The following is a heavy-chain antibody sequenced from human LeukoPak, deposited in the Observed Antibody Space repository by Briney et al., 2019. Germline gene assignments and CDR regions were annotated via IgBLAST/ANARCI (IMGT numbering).Heavy chain of an antibody. V-gene: IGHV3-30*03. D-gene: IGHD1-26*01. CDR1: GFTFSSYG. CDR2: ISYDGSNK. Sequence: GRSLRLSCAASGFTFSSYGMHWVRQAPGKGLEWVAIISYDGSNKYYADSVQGRFTISRDNSKNTLYLQMNSLRAEDTAVYYRARGVWWIDSWGQGTQVTVSS. CDR3: ARGVWWIDS. J-gene: IGHJ4*02.